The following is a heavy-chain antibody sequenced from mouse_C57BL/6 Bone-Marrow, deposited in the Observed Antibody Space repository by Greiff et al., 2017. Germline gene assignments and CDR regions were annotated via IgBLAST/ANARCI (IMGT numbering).Heavy chain of an antibody. Sequence: VHVKQSGAELVRPGASVKLSCTASGFNIKDDYMHWVKQRPEQGLEWIGWIDPENGDTEYASKFQGKATITADTSSNTAYLQLSSLTSEDTAVYYCTTHMVTRAWFAYWGKGTLVTVSA. CDR3: TTHMVTRAWFAY. J-gene: IGHJ3*01. V-gene: IGHV14-4*01. D-gene: IGHD2-2*01. CDR2: IDPENGDT. CDR1: GFNIKDDY.